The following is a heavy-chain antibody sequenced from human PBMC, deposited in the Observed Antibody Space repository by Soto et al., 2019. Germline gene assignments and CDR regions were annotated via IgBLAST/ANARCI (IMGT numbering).Heavy chain of an antibody. V-gene: IGHV1-18*01. CDR1: GYTFTSYG. CDR3: ARVVGALGHWFDP. CDR2: ISASNGNT. Sequence: QVQLVQSGGEVKKPGASVKVSCKASGYTFTSYGISWVRQAPGQGLEWMGRISASNGNTNYAQKLQGSVTMTPDTSTSTAYMELRSLRSDDTAVYYFARVVGALGHWFDPWGQGTLFTVSS. D-gene: IGHD1-26*01. J-gene: IGHJ5*02.